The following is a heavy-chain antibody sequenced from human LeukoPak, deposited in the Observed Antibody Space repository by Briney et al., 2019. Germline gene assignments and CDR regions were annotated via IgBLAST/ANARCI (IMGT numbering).Heavy chain of an antibody. CDR1: GVTFSSYA. CDR3: AELDITMIGGV. J-gene: IGHJ6*04. V-gene: IGHV3-23*01. CDR2: ISGSGGST. D-gene: IGHD3-10*02. Sequence: PGGSLRLSCTASGVTFSSYAMSWGRQAGGKGLEGFSAISGSGGSTYYADSVKGRVTISRDNARNSLYLQMNSVRGEETAVLYCAELDITMIGGVWGKRTTVTTSS.